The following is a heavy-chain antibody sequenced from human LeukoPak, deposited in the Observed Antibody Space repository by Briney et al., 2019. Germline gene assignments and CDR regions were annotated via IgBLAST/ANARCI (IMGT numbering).Heavy chain of an antibody. CDR2: IYYRGST. CDR3: ARLTRYFDWLYGMDV. V-gene: IGHV4-59*08. Sequence: KPSESLSLTCTVSGGSISSYYWSWIRQPPGKGLEWIRYIYYRGSTNYNPSLKSRVTISVDTSKNQLSLKLSSVTAADTAVYYCARLTRYFDWLYGMDVWGQGTTVTVSS. CDR1: GGSISSYY. J-gene: IGHJ6*02. D-gene: IGHD3-9*01.